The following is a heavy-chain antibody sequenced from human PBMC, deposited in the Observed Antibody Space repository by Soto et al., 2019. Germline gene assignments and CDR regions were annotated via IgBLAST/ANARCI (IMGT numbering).Heavy chain of an antibody. D-gene: IGHD3-10*01. CDR3: ARHGLTYYYGSGYESYFDY. Sequence: QVQLRESGPGLVKPSQTLSLTCTVSGGSISSGGYYWSWIRQHPGKGLEWIGYIYYSGSTYYNPSLKSRATLSVDTSKTQFSLKLSSVTAADTAVYYCARHGLTYYYGSGYESYFDYWGQGTLVTVSS. CDR1: GGSISSGGYY. J-gene: IGHJ4*02. CDR2: IYYSGST. V-gene: IGHV4-31*03.